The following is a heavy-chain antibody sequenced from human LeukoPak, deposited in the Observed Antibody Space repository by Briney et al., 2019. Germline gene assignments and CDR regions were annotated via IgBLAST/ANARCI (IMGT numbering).Heavy chain of an antibody. J-gene: IGHJ4*02. D-gene: IGHD3-22*01. CDR2: IYYSGST. V-gene: IGHV4-59*01. CDR3: ARVSLWADYYDSSGREYFDY. Sequence: SETLSLTCTVSGGSISIYYWSWIRQPPGKGLEWIGYIYYSGSTNYNPSLKSRVTISVDTSKNQFSLKLSSVTAADTAVYYCARVSLWADYYDSSGREYFDYWGQGTLVTVSS. CDR1: GGSISIYY.